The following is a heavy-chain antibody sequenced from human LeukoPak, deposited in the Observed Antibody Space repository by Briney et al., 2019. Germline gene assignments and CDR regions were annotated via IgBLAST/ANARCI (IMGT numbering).Heavy chain of an antibody. J-gene: IGHJ4*02. CDR2: VNPNSGGT. V-gene: IGHV1-2*02. CDR3: ARGHDFWTGYQH. Sequence: ASVKVSCKASGYTFTGYYMHWVRQAPGQGLEWMGWVNPNSGGTNYAQKFQGRVTMTRDTSISTAYMELSRLRSDDTAVYYCARGHDFWTGYQHWGQGTLVTVSS. D-gene: IGHD3/OR15-3a*01. CDR1: GYTFTGYY.